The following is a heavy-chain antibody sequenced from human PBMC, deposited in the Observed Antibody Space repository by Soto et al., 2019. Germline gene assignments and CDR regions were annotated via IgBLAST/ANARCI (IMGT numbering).Heavy chain of an antibody. CDR3: ARGLADYDFWSGSRARYYYYYMDV. Sequence: SETLSLTCTVSGGSISSYYWSWIRQPPGKGLEWIGYIYYSGSTNYNPSLKSRVTISVDTSKNQFSLKLSSVTAADTAVYYCARGLADYDFWSGSRARYYYYYMDVWGKGTTVTVSS. V-gene: IGHV4-59*01. D-gene: IGHD3-3*01. CDR2: IYYSGST. J-gene: IGHJ6*03. CDR1: GGSISSYY.